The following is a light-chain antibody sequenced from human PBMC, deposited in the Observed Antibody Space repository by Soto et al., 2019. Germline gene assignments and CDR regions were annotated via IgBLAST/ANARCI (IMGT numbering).Light chain of an antibody. CDR3: QQYSNSPLT. Sequence: EIVLTQSPGTLSLSPGDRATLSCRASQRVNRNYLAWYQQKLGQPPSLLIYGASNRAAVITDRFSGSGSGTAFTLTIPRLETEDFAVYHSQQYSNSPLTFGGGNKVEI. V-gene: IGKV3-20*01. CDR1: QRVNRNY. CDR2: GAS. J-gene: IGKJ4*01.